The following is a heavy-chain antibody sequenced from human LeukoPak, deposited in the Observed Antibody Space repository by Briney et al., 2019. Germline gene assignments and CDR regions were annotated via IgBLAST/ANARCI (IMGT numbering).Heavy chain of an antibody. D-gene: IGHD3-9*01. V-gene: IGHV3-48*02. CDR2: ISSRSSTI. Sequence: GGSLRLSCAASGCTFHFYSMTWVRQAPGKGLEWVSYISSRSSTIYYTDSVKGRFTVSRDNAKNSLNLQMNSLRDEDTAVYYCARPPPFDSDAFDVWGQGTMVTVSS. CDR3: ARPPPFDSDAFDV. J-gene: IGHJ3*01. CDR1: GCTFHFYS.